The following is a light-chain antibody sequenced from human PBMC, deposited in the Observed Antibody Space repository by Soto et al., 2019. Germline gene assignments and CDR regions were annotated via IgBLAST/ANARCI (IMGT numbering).Light chain of an antibody. J-gene: IGLJ1*01. CDR3: KSYTTGSTYV. CDR2: DVS. V-gene: IGLV2-14*01. CDR1: SSDVGAYNY. Sequence: QSVLAQPASVSGSPGQSIAISCTGISSDVGAYNYVSRYQQHPGKAPKLIIFDVSNRPSGVSNRFSGSKSGDTASLTISGLQAEDEADYFCKSYTTGSTYVFGTGTKLTVL.